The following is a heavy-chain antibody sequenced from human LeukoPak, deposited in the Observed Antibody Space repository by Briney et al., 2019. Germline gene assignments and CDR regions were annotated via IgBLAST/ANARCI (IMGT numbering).Heavy chain of an antibody. CDR3: ARDLLMVRGVSDY. CDR1: GYSISSGYY. V-gene: IGHV4-38-2*02. D-gene: IGHD3-10*01. CDR2: IYHSGST. Sequence: SETLSLTCTVSGYSISSGYYWGWIRQPPGKGLEWIGSIYHSGSTYYNPSLKSRVTISVDTSKNQFSLKLSSVTAADTAVYYCARDLLMVRGVSDYWGQGTLVTVSS. J-gene: IGHJ4*02.